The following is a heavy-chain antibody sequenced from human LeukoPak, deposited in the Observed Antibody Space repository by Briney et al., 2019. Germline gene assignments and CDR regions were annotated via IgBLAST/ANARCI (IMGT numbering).Heavy chain of an antibody. Sequence: GGSLRLSCAASGFTFSSYAMSWVRQAPGKGLEWVSAIIGSGSSTYYADSVKGRFTISRDNSKNTLFLQMNSLRAEDTAVYYCAKDRAQQLVLDFWGQGTLVTISS. CDR3: AKDRAQQLVLDF. J-gene: IGHJ4*02. D-gene: IGHD6-13*01. CDR2: IIGSGSST. CDR1: GFTFSSYA. V-gene: IGHV3-23*01.